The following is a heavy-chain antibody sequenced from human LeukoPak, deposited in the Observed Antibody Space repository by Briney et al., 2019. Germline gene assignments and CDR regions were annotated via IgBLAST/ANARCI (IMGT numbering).Heavy chain of an antibody. D-gene: IGHD4-23*01. CDR3: AKDVGGNYYYYMDV. CDR2: ISWNSGSI. Sequence: GGSLRLSCAASGFTFDDYAMHWVRQAPGKGLEWASGISWNSGSIGYADSVKGRFTISRDNAKNSLYLQMNSLRAEDMALYYCAKDVGGNYYYYMDVWGKGTTVTVSS. J-gene: IGHJ6*03. CDR1: GFTFDDYA. V-gene: IGHV3-9*03.